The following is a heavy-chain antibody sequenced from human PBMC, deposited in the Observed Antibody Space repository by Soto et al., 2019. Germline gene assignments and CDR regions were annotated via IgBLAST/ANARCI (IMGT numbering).Heavy chain of an antibody. D-gene: IGHD2-2*01. J-gene: IGHJ6*02. V-gene: IGHV4-4*02. CDR1: CGCISSNKW. CDR3: ARDDHIVVVPTSLGAMDV. CDR2: IYHSGST. Sequence: PSETLSLTCAVYCGCISSNKWWNWVRQPPGKGLEWIGEIYHSGSTNYNPSLKTRVTISLDKSKNQFSLKLTSVTAADSAVYYCARDDHIVVVPTSLGAMDVWGQGTTVRVSS.